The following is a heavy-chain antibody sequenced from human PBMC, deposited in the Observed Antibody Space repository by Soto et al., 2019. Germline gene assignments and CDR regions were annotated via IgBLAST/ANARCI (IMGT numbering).Heavy chain of an antibody. Sequence: GESLKISCKGSGYSFTSYWIGWVRQMPGKGLEWMGIIFPGDSDTRYSPSFQGQVTISADKSISTAYMELSSLRSEDTAVYYCARVQAAPYYYGMDVWGQGTTVTVSS. D-gene: IGHD6-6*01. CDR1: GYSFTSYW. CDR2: IFPGDSDT. V-gene: IGHV5-51*01. CDR3: ARVQAAPYYYGMDV. J-gene: IGHJ6*02.